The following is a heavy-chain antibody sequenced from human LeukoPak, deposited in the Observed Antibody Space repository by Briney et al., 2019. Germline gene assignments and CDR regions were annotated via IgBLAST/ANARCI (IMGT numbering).Heavy chain of an antibody. CDR3: ARGRDPAFGRAVVVPAANWFDP. V-gene: IGHV4-39*01. Sequence: SETLSLTCTVCGGSIRSSSYYWGWIRQPPGKWLEWIGSIYYSGSTYYNPSLKSRVTISVDTSKNQFSLKLSSVTAADTAVYYCARGRDPAFGRAVVVPAANWFDPWGQGTLVTVSS. CDR1: GGSIRSSSYY. CDR2: IYYSGST. J-gene: IGHJ5*02. D-gene: IGHD2-2*01.